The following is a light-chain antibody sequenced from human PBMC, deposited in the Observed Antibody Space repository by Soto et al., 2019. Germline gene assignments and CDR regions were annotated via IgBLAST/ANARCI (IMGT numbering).Light chain of an antibody. V-gene: IGLV2-23*02. CDR1: SSDVGSYNL. CDR2: EVS. CDR3: CSYAGSISSVV. J-gene: IGLJ2*01. Sequence: QSALTQPAYVSGSPGQSITISCTGTSSDVGSYNLVSWYQQHPGKAPKLMIYEVSKRPSGVSNRFSGSKSGNTASLTISGLQSEDEADYYCCSYAGSISSVVFGGGTKLTVL.